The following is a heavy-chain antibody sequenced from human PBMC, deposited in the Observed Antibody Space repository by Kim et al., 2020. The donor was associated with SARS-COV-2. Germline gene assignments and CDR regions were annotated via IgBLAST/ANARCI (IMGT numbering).Heavy chain of an antibody. Sequence: ASVKVSCKASGYTFTSYAMNWVRQAPGQGLEWMGWINTNTGNPTYAQGFTGRFVFSLDTSVSTAYLQISSLKAEDTAVYYCARDHAVDRYYDFWSGYALGEEPYGMDVWGQGTTVTVSS. CDR1: GYTFTSYA. D-gene: IGHD3-3*01. J-gene: IGHJ6*02. CDR3: ARDHAVDRYYDFWSGYALGEEPYGMDV. V-gene: IGHV7-4-1*02. CDR2: INTNTGNP.